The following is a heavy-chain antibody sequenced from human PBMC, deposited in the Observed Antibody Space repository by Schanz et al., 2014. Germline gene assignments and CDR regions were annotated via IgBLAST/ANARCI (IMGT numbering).Heavy chain of an antibody. CDR3: ARDGEAAAGCDY. CDR1: GYTFTSYY. CDR2: IIPILGIT. J-gene: IGHJ4*02. Sequence: QVQLVQSGAEVKKPGASVKVSCKASGYTFTSYYMHWVRQAPGQGLEWMGRIIPILGITNVAQTCQHRVTITADKSTSTAYMELSSLRSEDTAVYYCARDGEAAAGCDYWGQGTLVTVSS. V-gene: IGHV1-69*09. D-gene: IGHD6-13*01.